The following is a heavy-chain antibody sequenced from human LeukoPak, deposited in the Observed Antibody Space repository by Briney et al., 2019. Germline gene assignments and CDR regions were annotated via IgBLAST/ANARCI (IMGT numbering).Heavy chain of an antibody. V-gene: IGHV4-59*08. CDR3: ARHHIPDPITMVRGASRPTWFDP. J-gene: IGHJ5*02. CDR1: GGSISSYY. D-gene: IGHD3-10*01. Sequence: SSETLSLTCTVSGGSISSYYWSWIRQPPGKGLEWIGYIYYSGSTNYNPSLKSRVTISVDASKNQFSLKLSSVTAADTAVYYCARHHIPDPITMVRGASRPTWFDPWGQGTLVTVSS. CDR2: IYYSGST.